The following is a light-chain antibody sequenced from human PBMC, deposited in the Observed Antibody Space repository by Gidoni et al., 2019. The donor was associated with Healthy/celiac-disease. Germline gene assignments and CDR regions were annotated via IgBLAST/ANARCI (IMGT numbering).Light chain of an antibody. CDR3: QAWDSSTARVV. CDR2: QDS. V-gene: IGLV3-1*01. Sequence: SYELTQPPSVSVSPGQTASITCSGDKLGDKYACWYQQKPGQSPVLVIYQDSKRPSGIPELFSGSNSGNTATLTISGTQAMDEADYYCQAWDSSTARVVFGGGTKLTVL. J-gene: IGLJ2*01. CDR1: KLGDKY.